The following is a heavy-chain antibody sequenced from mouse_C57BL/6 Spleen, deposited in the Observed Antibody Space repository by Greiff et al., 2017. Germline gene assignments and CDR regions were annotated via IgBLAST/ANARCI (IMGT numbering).Heavy chain of an antibody. V-gene: IGHV1-82*01. CDR1: GYAFSSSW. D-gene: IGHD2-3*01. Sequence: VKLQQSGPELVKPGASVKISCKASGYAFSSSWMNWVKQRPGKGLEWIGRIYPGDGDTNYNGKFKGKATLTADKSSSTAYMQLSSLTSEDSAVYFCARNDYVDYWGQGTTLTVSS. CDR2: IYPGDGDT. CDR3: ARNDYVDY. J-gene: IGHJ2*01.